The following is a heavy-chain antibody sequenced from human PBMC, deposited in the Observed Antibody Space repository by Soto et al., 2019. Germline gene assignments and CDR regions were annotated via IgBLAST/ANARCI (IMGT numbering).Heavy chain of an antibody. Sequence: QVQLQESGPGLVKPSQTLSLTCTVSGGSISSGGYYWSWIRQHPGKGLEWIGYIYYSGSTYYNPSLQSRVTISVDTSKNQFSLKLSSVTAADTAVYYCARDEGYCISTSCQRYGFDPWGQGTLVTVSS. CDR1: GGSISSGGYY. D-gene: IGHD2-2*01. CDR2: IYYSGST. J-gene: IGHJ5*02. V-gene: IGHV4-31*03. CDR3: ARDEGYCISTSCQRYGFDP.